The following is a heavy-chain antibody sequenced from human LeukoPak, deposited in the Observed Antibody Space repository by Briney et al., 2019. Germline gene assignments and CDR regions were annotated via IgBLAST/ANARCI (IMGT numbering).Heavy chain of an antibody. CDR2: ISFDGSTT. V-gene: IGHV3-30*03. J-gene: IGHJ4*02. Sequence: GGSLRLSCAASGYSFSDYGIHWVRQAPGKGPEWITLISFDGSTTYYADSVKGRFTASRDNSKNTVYLQMSSLSPEDTAVYYCARLRIAVAGTGGFDYWGQGTLVTVSS. D-gene: IGHD6-19*01. CDR1: GYSFSDYG. CDR3: ARLRIAVAGTGGFDY.